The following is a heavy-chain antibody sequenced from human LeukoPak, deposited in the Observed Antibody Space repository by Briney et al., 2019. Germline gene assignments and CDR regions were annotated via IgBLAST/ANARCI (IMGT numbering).Heavy chain of an antibody. CDR3: AKGAPREAHFPRDY. D-gene: IGHD2/OR15-2a*01. CDR2: ISDSGVST. V-gene: IGHV3-23*01. J-gene: IGHJ4*02. CDR1: GFTFSTYA. Sequence: GGSLRLSCAASGFTFSTYAMTWVGQGPGNGLEGVSGISDSGVSTFYADSVKGRFTISRDNSHNTLYLQMNSLRAEDTAVYYCAKGAPREAHFPRDYWGQGTLVTVSS.